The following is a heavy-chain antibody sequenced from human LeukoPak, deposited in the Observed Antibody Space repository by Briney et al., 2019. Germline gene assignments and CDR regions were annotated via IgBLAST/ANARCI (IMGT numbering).Heavy chain of an antibody. V-gene: IGHV3-7*03. J-gene: IGHJ4*02. CDR2: IKQDGGDK. Sequence: PGGSLRLSCTASGVTFRSYWMSWVRQAPGKGLEWVANIKQDGGDKYYVDSVKGRFTISRDNAKNSLYLQMNSLRAEDTAMYYCVRDLDYWGQGILVTVSS. CDR3: VRDLDY. CDR1: GVTFRSYW.